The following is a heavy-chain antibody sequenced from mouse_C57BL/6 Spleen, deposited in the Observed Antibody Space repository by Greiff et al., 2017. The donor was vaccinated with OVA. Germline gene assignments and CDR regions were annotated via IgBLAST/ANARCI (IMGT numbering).Heavy chain of an antibody. CDR3: ARDRNYYGSSYGFAY. V-gene: IGHV3-6*01. CDR2: ISYDGSN. CDR1: GYSITSGYY. D-gene: IGHD1-1*01. Sequence: EVKLVESGPGLVKPSQSLSLTCSVTGYSITSGYYWNWIRQFPGNKLEWMGYISYDGSNNYNPSLKNRISITRDTSKNQFFLKLNSVTTEDTATYYCARDRNYYGSSYGFAYWGQGTLVTVSA. J-gene: IGHJ3*01.